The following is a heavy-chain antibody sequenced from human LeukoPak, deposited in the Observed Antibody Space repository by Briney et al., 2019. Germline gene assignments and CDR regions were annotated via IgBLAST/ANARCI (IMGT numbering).Heavy chain of an antibody. J-gene: IGHJ6*04. CDR1: GGSISSYY. D-gene: IGHD3-10*01. CDR3: ARSPSPNYYGSGSYWVDV. V-gene: IGHV4-59*01. CDR2: IYYSGST. Sequence: SETLSLTCIVSGGSISSYYWSWIRQPPGKGLEWIGYIYYSGSTNYNPSLKSRVTISVDTSKNQFSLKLSSVTAADTAVYYCARSPSPNYYGSGSYWVDVWGKGTTVTISS.